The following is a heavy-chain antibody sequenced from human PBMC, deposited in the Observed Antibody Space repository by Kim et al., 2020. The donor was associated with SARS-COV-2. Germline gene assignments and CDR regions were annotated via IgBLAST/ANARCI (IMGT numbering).Heavy chain of an antibody. V-gene: IGHV3-30-3*01. J-gene: IGHJ4*01. CDR3: ARDRIVVVPAAAIFDY. Sequence: GGSLRLSCAASGFTFSSYAMHWVRQAPGKGLEWVAVISYDGSNKYYADSVKGRFTISRDNSKNTLNLQMNSLRAEDTAVYYCARDRIVVVPAAAIFDYWG. D-gene: IGHD2-2*01. CDR1: GFTFSSYA. CDR2: ISYDGSNK.